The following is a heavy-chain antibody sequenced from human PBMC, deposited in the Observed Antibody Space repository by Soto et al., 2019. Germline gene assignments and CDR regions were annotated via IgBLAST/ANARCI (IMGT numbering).Heavy chain of an antibody. CDR2: ISYDGSNK. J-gene: IGHJ4*02. Sequence: PGWSLRLSCAASGFTFSSYGMHWVRQAPGKGLEWVAVISYDGSNKYYADSVKGRFTISRDNSKNTLYLQMNSLRAEDTAVYYCAKEAWGYGSGSYSYYFDYWGQGTLVTASS. D-gene: IGHD3-10*01. V-gene: IGHV3-30*18. CDR3: AKEAWGYGSGSYSYYFDY. CDR1: GFTFSSYG.